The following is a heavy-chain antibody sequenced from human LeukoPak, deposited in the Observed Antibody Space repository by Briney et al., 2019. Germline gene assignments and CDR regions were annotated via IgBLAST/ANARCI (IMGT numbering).Heavy chain of an antibody. CDR1: GFTFSSYS. J-gene: IGHJ4*02. V-gene: IGHV3-7*01. CDR2: IKQDGSET. D-gene: IGHD4-17*01. CDR3: TTGGDS. Sequence: GGSLRLSCAASGFTFSSYSMNWVRQAPGKGLEWVAHIKQDGSETYYVESVKGRFTVSRDNAKNSLYLQMSSLRAEDTAVYYCTTGGDSWGQGTLLTVSS.